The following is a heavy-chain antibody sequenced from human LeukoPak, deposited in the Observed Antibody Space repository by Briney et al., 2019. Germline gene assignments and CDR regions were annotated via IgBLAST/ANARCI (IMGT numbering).Heavy chain of an antibody. CDR1: GGSINSGGYY. CDR3: ARADDYSDSATL. Sequence: NPSETLSLTCTVSGGSINSGGYYWNWIRQPPGKGLEWIGYIHYSGNTFYSPSLESRISMSVDTSKSQFSLKLTSVTAADTAVYYCARADDYSDSATLWGQGTLVTVSS. V-gene: IGHV4-30-4*08. CDR2: IHYSGNT. J-gene: IGHJ4*02. D-gene: IGHD4-11*01.